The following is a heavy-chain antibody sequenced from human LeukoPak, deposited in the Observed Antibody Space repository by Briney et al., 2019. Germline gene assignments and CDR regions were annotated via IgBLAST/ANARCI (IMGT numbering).Heavy chain of an antibody. D-gene: IGHD3-16*01. CDR1: GGSISSGGYY. CDR3: ARVNILLGGGFDY. CDR2: IYHSGST. J-gene: IGHJ4*02. Sequence: SQTLSLTCTVSGGSISSGGYYWSWIRQHPGKGLEWIGHIYHSGSTYYNPSLKSRVTISVDRSKNQFSLKLSSVTAADTAVYYCARVNILLGGGFDYWGQGTLVTVSS. V-gene: IGHV4-30-2*01.